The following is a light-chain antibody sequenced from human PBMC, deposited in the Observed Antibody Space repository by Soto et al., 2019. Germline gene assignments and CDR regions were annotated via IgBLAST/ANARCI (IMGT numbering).Light chain of an antibody. J-gene: IGKJ3*01. CDR2: AAS. CDR3: QQSYSTPRN. CDR1: QSVSSY. V-gene: IGKV1-39*01. Sequence: DIQMTQSPSSLSASVGDRVTITCRASQSVSSYLNWYQQKPGKAPKLLIYAASSLQSGVPSRFSGSGSGTYFTLTISSLQPEDFATYYCQQSYSTPRNFGPGTKVDIK.